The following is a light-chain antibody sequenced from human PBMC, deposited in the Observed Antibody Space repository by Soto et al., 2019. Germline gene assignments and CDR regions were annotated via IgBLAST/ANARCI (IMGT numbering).Light chain of an antibody. CDR1: SSDVGGYNY. Sequence: QSVLTQPASVSGSPGQSITISCTGTSSDVGGYNYVSWYQQHPGKAPKLMIYEVSNRPSGVSNRFSGSKSGNTASLTISGLEAEDEVDYYCSSYTSSSTVVFGVGTKLTVL. CDR3: SSYTSSSTVV. J-gene: IGLJ2*01. CDR2: EVS. V-gene: IGLV2-14*01.